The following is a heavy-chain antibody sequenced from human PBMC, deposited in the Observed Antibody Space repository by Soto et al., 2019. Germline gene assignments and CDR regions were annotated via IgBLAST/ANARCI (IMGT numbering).Heavy chain of an antibody. CDR3: TMEDHRRCSSASCYGGDH. J-gene: IGHJ4*02. V-gene: IGHV3-49*03. CDR1: GFTFVDYA. Sequence: GGSLRLSCMTSGFTFVDYAISWFRQAPGKGLDWVGFIRSRNYGATPDYAASVNGRFTISRDDSGSVAYLQMNNLRAEDTAVYYCTMEDHRRCSSASCYGGDHWGQGALVTVSS. D-gene: IGHD2-2*01. CDR2: IRSRNYGATP.